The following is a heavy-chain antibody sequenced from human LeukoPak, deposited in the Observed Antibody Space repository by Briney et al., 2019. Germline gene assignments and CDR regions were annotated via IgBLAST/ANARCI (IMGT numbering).Heavy chain of an antibody. V-gene: IGHV1-69*04. CDR1: GGTFSSYA. CDR2: IIPILGIA. J-gene: IGHJ4*02. CDR3: ARERMGDY. D-gene: IGHD1-26*01. Sequence: GASVKVSCKASGGTFSSYAISWVRQAPGQGLEWMGRIIPILGIANYAQKFQGRVTITTDESTSTAYMELSSLRSEDTAVYYCARERMGDYWGQGTLVTVSS.